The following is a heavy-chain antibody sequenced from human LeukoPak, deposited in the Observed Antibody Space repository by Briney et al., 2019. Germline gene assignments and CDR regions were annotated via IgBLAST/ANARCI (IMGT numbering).Heavy chain of an antibody. D-gene: IGHD6-13*01. CDR2: ISGSSRHK. Sequence: GGSLRLSCAASGFTFSSYTMNWVRQAPGKGLEWVSSISGSSRHKYYADSVKGRFTISRDNAKNSLYLQMNSLRAEDTAVYYCPRTANFAAGYYIDYWGQGTLVTVSS. CDR3: PRTANFAAGYYIDY. J-gene: IGHJ4*02. CDR1: GFTFSSYT. V-gene: IGHV3-21*01.